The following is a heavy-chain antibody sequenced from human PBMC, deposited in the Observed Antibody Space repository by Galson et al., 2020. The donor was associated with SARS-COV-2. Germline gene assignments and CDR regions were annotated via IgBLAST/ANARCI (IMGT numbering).Heavy chain of an antibody. CDR2: IKGDGSET. Sequence: GGSLSLSCEVSGFTFNDFWMSWIRQAPGKGLEWVANIKGDGSETNYADFVKGRFTISRDNAANSLYLQMNSLRVEDSAVYYCSREGWQGGYLGQGTRVTVSS. D-gene: IGHD6-19*01. V-gene: IGHV3-7*01. J-gene: IGHJ4*02. CDR3: SREGWQGGY. CDR1: GFTFNDFW.